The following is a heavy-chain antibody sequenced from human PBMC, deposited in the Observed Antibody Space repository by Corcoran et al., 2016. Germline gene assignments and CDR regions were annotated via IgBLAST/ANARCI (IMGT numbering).Heavy chain of an antibody. Sequence: QVQLQQWGAGLLKPSETLSLTCAVYGGSFSGYYWSWIRQPPGKGLEWIGEINHSGSTNYNPSLKSRVTISVDTSKNQFSLKLSSVTAADTAVYYCARGVRAEKRSGYSRYYDYGMDVGGQGTTGTVS. CDR3: ARGVRAEKRSGYSRYYDYGMDV. CDR2: INHSGST. D-gene: IGHD3-22*01. J-gene: IGHJ6*02. CDR1: GGSFSGYY. V-gene: IGHV4-34*01.